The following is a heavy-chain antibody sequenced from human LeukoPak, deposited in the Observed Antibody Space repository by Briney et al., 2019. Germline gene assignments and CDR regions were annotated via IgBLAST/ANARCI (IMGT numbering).Heavy chain of an antibody. CDR1: GFTFSSYG. CDR3: AKDLGVVATMNSDY. CDR2: ISYDGSNK. J-gene: IGHJ4*02. Sequence: GGSLRLSCAASGFTFSSYGMHWVRQAPGKGLEWVAVISYDGSNKYYADSVKGRFTTSRDNSKNTLYLQMNSLRAEDTAVYYCAKDLGVVATMNSDYWGQGTLVTVSS. D-gene: IGHD5-12*01. V-gene: IGHV3-30*18.